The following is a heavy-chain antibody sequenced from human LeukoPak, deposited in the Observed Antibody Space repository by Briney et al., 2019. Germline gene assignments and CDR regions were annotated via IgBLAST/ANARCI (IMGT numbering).Heavy chain of an antibody. V-gene: IGHV1-46*01. J-gene: IGHJ4*02. Sequence: ASVKVSCKASGYAFTNYYMHWVRQAPGQGLEWMGIINPSGGSASYAQNFKGRVTMTRDTSTSTVYMELSSLRSEDTAVYYCARGLGVLIDYWGQGTLVTVSP. CDR2: INPSGGSA. CDR1: GYAFTNYY. D-gene: IGHD4-11*01. CDR3: ARGLGVLIDY.